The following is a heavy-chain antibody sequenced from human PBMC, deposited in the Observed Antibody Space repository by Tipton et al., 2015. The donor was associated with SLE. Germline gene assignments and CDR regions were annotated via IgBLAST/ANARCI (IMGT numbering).Heavy chain of an antibody. Sequence: TLSLTCTVSGGSISSHYWGWIRQPPGKGLEWIGSIYYSGSTNYNPSLKSRVTISVDTSKNQFSLKLSSVTAADTAVYYCARVLGRTYTVAGPYYFDYWGQGTLVTVSS. V-gene: IGHV4-59*11. D-gene: IGHD6-19*01. J-gene: IGHJ4*02. CDR3: ARVLGRTYTVAGPYYFDY. CDR1: GGSISSHY. CDR2: IYYSGST.